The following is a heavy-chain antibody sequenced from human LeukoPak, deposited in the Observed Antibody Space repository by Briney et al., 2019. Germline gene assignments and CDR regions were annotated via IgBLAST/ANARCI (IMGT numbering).Heavy chain of an antibody. Sequence: SETLSLTCDVSGGSISSSSWWSWVRQPPGKGLEGIGEIYHSGSTNDNPSLRGRLIISIDKSKNQLYLRLSSVTAADTAVYYCAGLSDSRWSDRSRIDYWGQGILVTVSS. CDR2: IYHSGST. J-gene: IGHJ4*02. CDR3: AGLSDSRWSDRSRIDY. CDR1: GGSISSSSW. V-gene: IGHV4-4*02. D-gene: IGHD1-1*01.